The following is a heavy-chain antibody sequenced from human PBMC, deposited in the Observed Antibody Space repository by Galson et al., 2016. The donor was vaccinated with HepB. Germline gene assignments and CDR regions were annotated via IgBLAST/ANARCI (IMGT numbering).Heavy chain of an antibody. CDR1: GYTSSSYG. CDR2: ISTHNGNT. J-gene: IGHJ4*02. CDR3: ARDWGDARVISDY. D-gene: IGHD2-21*01. Sequence: SVKVSCKASGYTSSSYGISWLRQAPGQGLEWMGWISTHNGNTHYAQKLQDRVTLTTDTSTTTAYLELRSLKSDDTAVYYCARDWGDARVISDYWGQGTLDTVSS. V-gene: IGHV1-18*01.